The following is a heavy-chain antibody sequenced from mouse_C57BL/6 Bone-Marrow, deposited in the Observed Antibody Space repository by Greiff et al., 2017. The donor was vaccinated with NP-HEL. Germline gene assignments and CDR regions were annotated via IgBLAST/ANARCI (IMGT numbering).Heavy chain of an antibody. D-gene: IGHD1-1*01. V-gene: IGHV1-64*01. CDR2: IHPNSGST. Sequence: QVQLQQPGAELVKPGASVSLSCKASGYTFTSYWMHWVKQRPGQGLEWIGMIHPNSGSTNYNEKFKSKATLTVYKSSSTAFMQLSSLTSEDSAVYYGAIYLDYYGSSPYARCYWGQGTSVTVSS. CDR1: GYTFTSYW. CDR3: AIYLDYYGSSPYARCY. J-gene: IGHJ4*01.